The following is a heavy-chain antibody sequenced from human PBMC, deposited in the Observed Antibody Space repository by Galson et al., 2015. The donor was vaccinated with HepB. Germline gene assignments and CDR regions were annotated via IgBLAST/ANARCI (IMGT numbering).Heavy chain of an antibody. CDR1: GVTFTGDA. CDR3: AREEKGWYFDL. CDR2: INPNGGGT. J-gene: IGHJ2*01. V-gene: IGHV1-2*02. Sequence: SLRLSCEAAGVTFTGDAMRWVRQAPGQGLEWMGVINPNGGGTNYAQKLQGRVTMTRDTSISPAYLELTRLRADDTAVYYWAREEKGWYFDLWGRGTLVTVPS.